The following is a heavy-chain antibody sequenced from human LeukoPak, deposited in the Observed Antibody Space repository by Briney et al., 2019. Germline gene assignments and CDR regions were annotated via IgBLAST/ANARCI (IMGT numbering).Heavy chain of an antibody. CDR1: GFIFTTYG. J-gene: IGHJ4*02. V-gene: IGHV3-33*06. CDR3: AKDGQVGAIGYFDY. Sequence: GGSLRLSCAASGFIFTTYGVHWVRQAPGKGLEWVAVVWSGGNNKYYSDSVKGRFTISRDNSKNRLYLEMNSLRAEDTAVYYCAKDGQVGAIGYFDYRGQGTLVTVSS. CDR2: VWSGGNNK. D-gene: IGHD1-26*01.